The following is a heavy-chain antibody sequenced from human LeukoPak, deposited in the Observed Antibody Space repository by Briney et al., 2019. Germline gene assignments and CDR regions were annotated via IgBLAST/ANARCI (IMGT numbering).Heavy chain of an antibody. Sequence: GASVKVSCKASGYTFTSYGISWVRQAPGQGLEWMGWISAYNGNTNYAQKLQGRVTMTTDTSTSTACMELRSLRSDDTAVYYCARDPIAVAGRGYFDYWGQGTLVTVSS. J-gene: IGHJ4*02. CDR3: ARDPIAVAGRGYFDY. CDR2: ISAYNGNT. D-gene: IGHD6-19*01. V-gene: IGHV1-18*01. CDR1: GYTFTSYG.